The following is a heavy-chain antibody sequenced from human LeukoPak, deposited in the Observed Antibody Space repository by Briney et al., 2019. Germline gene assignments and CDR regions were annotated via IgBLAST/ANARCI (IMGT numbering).Heavy chain of an antibody. D-gene: IGHD3-3*02. CDR3: ARGRHPGSVLGDFDY. J-gene: IGHJ4*02. V-gene: IGHV1-69*04. CDR2: IIPILGIA. Sequence: GASVKVSCKASGYTFTGYYMHWVRQAPGQGLEWMGRIIPILGIANYAQKFQGRVTITADKSTSTAYMELSSLRSEDTAVYYCARGRHPGSVLGDFDYWGQGTLVTVSS. CDR1: GYTFTGYY.